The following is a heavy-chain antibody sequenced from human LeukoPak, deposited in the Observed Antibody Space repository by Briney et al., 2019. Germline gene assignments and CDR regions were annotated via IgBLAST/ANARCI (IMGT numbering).Heavy chain of an antibody. V-gene: IGHV3-9*01. D-gene: IGHD6-6*01. CDR1: GFTFDDYA. Sequence: GRSLRLSCAASGFTFDDYAMHWVRQAPGKGLEWVSGISWNSGSIGYADSVKGRFTISRDNSKNSLYLQMNSLRAEDAALYYCASQLGDAFDIWGQGTMVTVSS. CDR3: ASQLGDAFDI. CDR2: ISWNSGSI. J-gene: IGHJ3*02.